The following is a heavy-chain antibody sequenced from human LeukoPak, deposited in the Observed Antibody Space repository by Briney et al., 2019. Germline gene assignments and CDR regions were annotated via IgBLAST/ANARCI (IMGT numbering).Heavy chain of an antibody. CDR1: GFTLSSYS. J-gene: IGHJ4*02. V-gene: IGHV3-64D*09. Sequence: PGGSLRLSCSASGFTLSSYSMHWVRQAPGKGLEYVSTSGGATYYADSVKGRFTISRDNAKNTLYLQVSSLRAEDTAVYYCIKDRTGTYSFDYWGQGTLVTVSS. CDR3: IKDRTGTYSFDY. D-gene: IGHD7-27*01. CDR2: SGGAT.